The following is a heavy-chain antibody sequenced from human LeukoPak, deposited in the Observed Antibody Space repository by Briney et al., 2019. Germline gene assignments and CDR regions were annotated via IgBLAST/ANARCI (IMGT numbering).Heavy chain of an antibody. J-gene: IGHJ3*02. CDR1: GYTFTSYG. CDR2: ISAYNGNT. V-gene: IGHV1-18*01. CDR3: ARGVVGATANDAFDI. D-gene: IGHD1-26*01. Sequence: ASVKVSXKASGYTFTSYGISWVRQAPGQGLEWMGWISAYNGNTNYAQKLQGRVTMTTDTSTSTAYMELRSLRSDDTAVYYCARGVVGATANDAFDIWGQGTMVTVSS.